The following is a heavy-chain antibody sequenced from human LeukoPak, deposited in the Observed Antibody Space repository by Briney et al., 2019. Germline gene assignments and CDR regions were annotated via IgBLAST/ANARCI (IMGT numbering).Heavy chain of an antibody. CDR3: ARDTSLYCSGGSCYSDYFDY. CDR2: IKSDGSST. V-gene: IGHV3-74*01. CDR1: GFTFSKYW. D-gene: IGHD2-15*01. Sequence: GGSLRLSCVASGFTFSKYWMHWVRQAPGKGLVWVSRIKSDGSSTSYADSVKGRFTISSDNAKNTLYLQMNSLRAEDTAVYYCARDTSLYCSGGSCYSDYFDYWGQGTLVTVSS. J-gene: IGHJ4*02.